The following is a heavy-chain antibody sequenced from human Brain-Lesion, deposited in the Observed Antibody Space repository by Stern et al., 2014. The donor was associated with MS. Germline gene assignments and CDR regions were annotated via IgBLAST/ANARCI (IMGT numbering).Heavy chain of an antibody. CDR2: INTYSGDP. J-gene: IGHJ6*02. Sequence: QDQLVQSGAEVKKPGASVKVSCKASGYTFTDYFMHWVRQAPGQGLECLGWINTYSGDPKYPQKFQGWVTMTRDSAISTLYMELNSLRSDDTAVYFCARVPGWVFGGMDVWGQGTTVT. CDR1: GYTFTDYF. D-gene: IGHD3-10*01. CDR3: ARVPGWVFGGMDV. V-gene: IGHV1-2*04.